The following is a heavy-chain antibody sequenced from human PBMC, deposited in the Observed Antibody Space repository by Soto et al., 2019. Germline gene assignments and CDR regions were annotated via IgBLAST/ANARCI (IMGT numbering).Heavy chain of an antibody. CDR3: AKRYGSGSYRDFNSYYGMDI. CDR1: RFTFRNYG. V-gene: IGHV3-23*01. CDR2: ISPTGEQR. D-gene: IGHD3-10*01. Sequence: GGSLRLSCAASRFTFRNYGMSWVRQGPGKGLEWVSGISPTGEQRFYVDSVKGRFFISRDNSQNTLSLEVSNLRADDTAVYYCAKRYGSGSYRDFNSYYGMDIWGQGTSVTVSS. J-gene: IGHJ6*02.